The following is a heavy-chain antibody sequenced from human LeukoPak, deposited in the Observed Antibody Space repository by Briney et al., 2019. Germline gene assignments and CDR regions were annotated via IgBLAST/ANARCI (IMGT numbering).Heavy chain of an antibody. D-gene: IGHD6-13*01. V-gene: IGHV1-46*01. CDR1: GYTFSSYW. Sequence: ASVKVSCKASGYTFSSYWTHWVRQAPGQGLEWVAIIDPSGTTTRYAQNLQGRVSVTRDTSTSTVYMEVNSLKSDDTAVYYCARDGSGAVAGRSYWFLDLWGRGTQVTVSS. CDR2: IDPSGTTT. CDR3: ARDGSGAVAGRSYWFLDL. J-gene: IGHJ2*01.